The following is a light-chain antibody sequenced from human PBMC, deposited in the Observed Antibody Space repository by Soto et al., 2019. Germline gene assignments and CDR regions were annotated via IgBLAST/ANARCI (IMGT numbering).Light chain of an antibody. V-gene: IGLV2-14*01. Sequence: QSALTQPPSASGSPGQSVTISCTGTSGDVGGYDYVSWYQQHPGKAPKLMIYEVTNRPSGVSNRLSGSKSGNTASLTISGLQAEDAGDYYCSSYTSGSTRVVFGGGTKLTVL. CDR3: SSYTSGSTRVV. J-gene: IGLJ2*01. CDR2: EVT. CDR1: SGDVGGYDY.